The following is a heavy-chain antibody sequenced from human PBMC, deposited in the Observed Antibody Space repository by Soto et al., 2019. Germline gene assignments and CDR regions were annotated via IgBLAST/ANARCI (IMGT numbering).Heavy chain of an antibody. CDR2: ISGFNGNT. D-gene: IGHD6-13*01. CDR1: GYTFSRYG. V-gene: IGHV1-18*01. CDR3: ARASAYSTPWSFDN. Sequence: ASVKVSCKASGYTFSRYGISWVRQAPGQGLEWMGWISGFNGNTKESEKLQGRVTLTTDTAANTAHMELRGLRSDDTAVYYCARASAYSTPWSFDNWGQGTLVTGSS. J-gene: IGHJ4*02.